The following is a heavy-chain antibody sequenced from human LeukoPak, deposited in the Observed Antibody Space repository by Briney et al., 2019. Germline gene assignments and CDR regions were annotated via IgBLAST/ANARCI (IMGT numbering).Heavy chain of an antibody. Sequence: GGSLRLSCAASGFTFSHYWIYWVRQAPGKGLVWVSGINQDGSDTRHADFVKGRFTISRDNAKNTLYLQMTSLRAEDTAVYYCAKKLGYSSSWYGDFDYWGQGTLVTVSS. V-gene: IGHV3-74*01. J-gene: IGHJ4*02. CDR2: INQDGSDT. CDR3: AKKLGYSSSWYGDFDY. D-gene: IGHD6-13*01. CDR1: GFTFSHYW.